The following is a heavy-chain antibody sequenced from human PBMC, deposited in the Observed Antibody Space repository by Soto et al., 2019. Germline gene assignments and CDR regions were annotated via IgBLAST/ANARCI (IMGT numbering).Heavy chain of an antibody. D-gene: IGHD3-22*01. J-gene: IGHJ4*02. V-gene: IGHV1-69*13. Sequence: SVKVSCKASGGTFSRYAISWVRQAPGQGLEWMGGIIPIFGTANYAQKFQGRVTIAADESTSTAYMELSSLRSEDTAVYYCARGPHLYYYDSSGYYTFDYWGQGTLVTVSS. CDR2: IIPIFGTA. CDR1: GGTFSRYA. CDR3: ARGPHLYYYDSSGYYTFDY.